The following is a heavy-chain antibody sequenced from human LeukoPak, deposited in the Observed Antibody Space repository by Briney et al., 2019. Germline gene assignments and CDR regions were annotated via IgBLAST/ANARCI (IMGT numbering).Heavy chain of an antibody. D-gene: IGHD3-22*01. CDR1: CGASSNYY. CDR3: ARDYYYDSSGSLNDAFDI. CDR2: IYSSGST. V-gene: IGHV4-4*07. Sequence: TSETLSLTCTVSCGASSNYYWSWIRQPAGKGLEWIGRIYSSGSTNYNPSLKSRVTMSVDTSKNQFSLRLSSVTAADTAVYYCARDYYYDSSGSLNDAFDIWGQGTMVTVSS. J-gene: IGHJ3*02.